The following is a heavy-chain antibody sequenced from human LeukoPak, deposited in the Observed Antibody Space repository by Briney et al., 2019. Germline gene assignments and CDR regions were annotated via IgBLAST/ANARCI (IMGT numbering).Heavy chain of an antibody. J-gene: IGHJ5*02. CDR3: ARSNSYVNWFDL. CDR2: IYYSGST. D-gene: IGHD4-23*01. CDR1: GGSISSNNYY. Sequence: SETLSLTCTVSGGSISSNNYYWGWIRQPPGKGLEWLGSIYYSGSTYYNPSLKSRVTISVDTSKNQFSLKLSSVTAADTAVYYCARSNSYVNWFDLWGQGTLVTVSS. V-gene: IGHV4-39*01.